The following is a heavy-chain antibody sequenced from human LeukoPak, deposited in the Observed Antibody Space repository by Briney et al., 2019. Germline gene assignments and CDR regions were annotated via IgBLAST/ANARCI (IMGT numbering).Heavy chain of an antibody. Sequence: SQTLSLTCTVSGGSISSGDYYWSWIRQPPGKGLEWIGYIYYSRSTYYNPSLKSRVTISVDTSKNQFSLKLSSVTAADTAVYYCARVRGGGYYYGMDVWGQGTTVTVSS. CDR2: IYYSRST. D-gene: IGHD2-21*01. V-gene: IGHV4-30-4*01. CDR3: ARVRGGGYYYGMDV. J-gene: IGHJ6*02. CDR1: GGSISSGDYY.